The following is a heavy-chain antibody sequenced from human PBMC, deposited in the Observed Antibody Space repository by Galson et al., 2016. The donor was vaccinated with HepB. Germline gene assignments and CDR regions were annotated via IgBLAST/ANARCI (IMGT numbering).Heavy chain of an antibody. CDR3: ARSPRGLGAPYFDQ. V-gene: IGHV4-31*03. CDR1: GDSITRPGYF. D-gene: IGHD3-16*01. CDR2: IYHIGNG. Sequence: TLSLTCTVSGDSITRPGYFWSWIRQHPGKGLEWIGYIYHIGNGHYNPSLKSRLTISVDTSKSQFSLSVTSVTAADTAIYYCARSPRGLGAPYFDQWGQGTLVTVSS. J-gene: IGHJ4*02.